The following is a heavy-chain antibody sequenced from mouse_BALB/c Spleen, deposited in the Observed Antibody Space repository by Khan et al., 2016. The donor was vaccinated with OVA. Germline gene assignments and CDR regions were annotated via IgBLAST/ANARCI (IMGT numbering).Heavy chain of an antibody. CDR2: ILPGSDST. D-gene: IGHD2-10*01. Sequence: VQLQESGTELMKPGASVKISCKATGYTFSSYWIEWVKQRPGHGLEWIGEILPGSDSTNYNEKFKGKATFTADASSNTAYMQLSSLTSEDSAVYYCAIRPTYPFDLWGQGTTLTVSS. V-gene: IGHV1-9*01. CDR3: AIRPTYPFDL. CDR1: GYTFSSYW. J-gene: IGHJ2*01.